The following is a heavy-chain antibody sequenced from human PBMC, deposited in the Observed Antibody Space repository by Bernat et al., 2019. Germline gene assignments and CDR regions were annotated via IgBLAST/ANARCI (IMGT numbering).Heavy chain of an antibody. J-gene: IGHJ4*02. D-gene: IGHD5-12*01. CDR3: ASYKGGATKDY. CDR1: GFTFSNYW. V-gene: IGHV3-74*01. CDR2: ISSDGSRI. Sequence: EVQLVESGGGFVQPGGSLRLSCAASGFTFSNYWMHWVRQAPGKGLVWVSRISSDGSRITYADSVRGRFTISRDNAKKTLYLQMNSVRAEDTAVYYCASYKGGATKDYWGQGTLVTVSS.